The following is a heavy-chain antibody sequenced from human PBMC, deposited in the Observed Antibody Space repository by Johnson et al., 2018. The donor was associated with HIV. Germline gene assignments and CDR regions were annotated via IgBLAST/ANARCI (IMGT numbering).Heavy chain of an antibody. CDR3: ARLPSGYSRDGFNI. J-gene: IGHJ3*02. Sequence: QMQLVESGGGVVQPGRSLRLSCAASGFTFSSYGMHWVRQAPGQGLAWVAVISYDESSKYYRDSVKGRFTISRDNSKKTLYLQMNSLRADDTAVYYCARLPSGYSRDGFNIWGQGTMVTVSS. V-gene: IGHV3-30*19. CDR2: ISYDESSK. D-gene: IGHD5-18*01. CDR1: GFTFSSYG.